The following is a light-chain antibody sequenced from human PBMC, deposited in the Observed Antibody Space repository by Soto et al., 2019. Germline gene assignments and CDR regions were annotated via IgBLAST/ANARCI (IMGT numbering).Light chain of an antibody. CDR2: GYN. CDR1: TSNIGAANT. V-gene: IGLV1-40*01. Sequence: QAVLTQPPSVSGAPGQRVSISCTVSTSNIGAANTVDWYQHLPGTATKLLIYGYNNRPSGVPERFSGSKSGTSASLAITRLQAEDEDDYYCQSYDISLHNYVFGTGTKVTVL. J-gene: IGLJ1*01. CDR3: QSYDISLHNYV.